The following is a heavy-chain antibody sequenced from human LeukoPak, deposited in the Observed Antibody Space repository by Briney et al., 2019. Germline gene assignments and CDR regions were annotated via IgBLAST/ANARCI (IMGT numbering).Heavy chain of an antibody. CDR3: AKAPRHYNWNYVGWFDP. CDR1: GFTFSSYA. D-gene: IGHD1-7*01. V-gene: IGHV3-23*01. CDR2: ISGSGGST. J-gene: IGHJ5*02. Sequence: GGSLRLSCAASGFTFSSYAMSWVRPAPGKGLEWVSAISGSGGSTYYADSVKGRFTISRDNSKNTLYLQMNSLRAEDTAVYYSAKAPRHYNWNYVGWFDPQGQGTLVTVSS.